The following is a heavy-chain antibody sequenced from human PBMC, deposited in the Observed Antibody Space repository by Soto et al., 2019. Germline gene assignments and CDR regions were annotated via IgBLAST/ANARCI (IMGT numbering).Heavy chain of an antibody. D-gene: IGHD2-15*01. V-gene: IGHV4-59*08. CDR3: ARLGYCSGGSCYPYYYSYMDV. CDR2: IYYSGST. J-gene: IGHJ6*03. Sequence: PSETLSLTCTVSGGSIINHYWSWIRQPPGKGLEWIGYIYYSGSTNYNPSLKSQVTISVDTSTNQFSLKLRSVTAADTAVYYCARLGYCSGGSCYPYYYSYMDVWGKGTTVTVSS. CDR1: GGSIINHY.